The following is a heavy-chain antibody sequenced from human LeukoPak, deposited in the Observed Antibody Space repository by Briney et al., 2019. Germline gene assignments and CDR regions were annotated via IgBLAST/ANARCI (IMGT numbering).Heavy chain of an antibody. V-gene: IGHV4-59*01. CDR1: GGSISSYY. CDR3: ARAVSWTDYYYYMDV. Sequence: SETLSLTCTVSGGSISSYYWSWIRQPPGKGLEWIGYIYYSGSTNYNPSLKSRVTISVDTSKNQFSLKLSSVTAADTAVYYCARAVSWTDYYYYMDVWGKGTTVTISS. CDR2: IYYSGST. D-gene: IGHD6-13*01. J-gene: IGHJ6*03.